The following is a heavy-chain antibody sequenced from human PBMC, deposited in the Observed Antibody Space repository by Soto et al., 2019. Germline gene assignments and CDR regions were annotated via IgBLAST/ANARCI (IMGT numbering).Heavy chain of an antibody. CDR3: ARGYYNILAGYYVDS. Sequence: SETLSLTCTVSGGSISIYYWSWIRQPPGKGLEWIGYIHYSGSTNYNPSLKSRVTISVDTSKNQFSLKLNSVTAADTAVFSCARGYYNILAGYYVDSWGQGTLVTVSS. J-gene: IGHJ5*01. CDR2: IHYSGST. CDR1: GGSISIYY. D-gene: IGHD3-9*01. V-gene: IGHV4-59*01.